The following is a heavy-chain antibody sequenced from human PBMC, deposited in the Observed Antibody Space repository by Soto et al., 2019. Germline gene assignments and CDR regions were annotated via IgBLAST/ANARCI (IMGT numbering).Heavy chain of an antibody. CDR1: GGSISSGAFY. V-gene: IGHV4-39*07. CDR2: RYYSGST. D-gene: IGHD1-26*01. Sequence: SETLSLTCTVSGGSISSGAFYWGWIRQPPEKGLDWIGSRYYSGSTYYNPSLKSRVTMSVDTSKNQFSLKLTSVTAVDTAVYYCARREIQGPIDYWGQGTLVTVSS. CDR3: ARREIQGPIDY. J-gene: IGHJ4*02.